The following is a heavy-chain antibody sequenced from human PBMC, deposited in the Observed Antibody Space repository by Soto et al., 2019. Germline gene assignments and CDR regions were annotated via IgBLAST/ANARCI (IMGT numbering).Heavy chain of an antibody. CDR1: GYSVTSAYY. J-gene: IGHJ4*02. Sequence: SETLSLTCGVSGYSVTSAYYWGWIRQPPGKGLEWLATLYHSGSTHYNPSLKSRVTMSIDASMNQVSLKVTSVTAADTATYYCAGSIAFTTPYFDTWGQGALVT. V-gene: IGHV4-38-2*01. CDR2: LYHSGST. CDR3: AGSIAFTTPYFDT. D-gene: IGHD2-15*01.